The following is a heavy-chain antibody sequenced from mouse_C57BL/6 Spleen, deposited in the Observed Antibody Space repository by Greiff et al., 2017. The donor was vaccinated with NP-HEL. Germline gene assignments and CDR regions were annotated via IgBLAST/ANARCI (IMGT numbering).Heavy chain of an antibody. J-gene: IGHJ3*01. Sequence: EVHLVESGPGMVKPSQSLSLTCTVTGYSITSGYDWHWIRHFPGNKLEWMGYISYSGSTNYNPSLKSRISITHDTSKNHFFLKLNSVTTEDTATYYCARDYSNYGGFAYWGQGTLVTVSA. D-gene: IGHD2-5*01. CDR3: ARDYSNYGGFAY. CDR2: ISYSGST. V-gene: IGHV3-1*01. CDR1: GYSITSGYD.